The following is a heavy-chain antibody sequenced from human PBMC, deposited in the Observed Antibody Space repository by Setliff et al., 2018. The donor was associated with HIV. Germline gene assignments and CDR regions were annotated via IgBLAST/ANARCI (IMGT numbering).Heavy chain of an antibody. V-gene: IGHV4-34*01. CDR2: INHSGKT. J-gene: IGHJ5*02. CDR1: GGSSSGFY. CDR3: ARGFTIFGVGFSADPTGNWFDP. Sequence: PSETLSLTCAVYGGSSSGFYWSWIRQAPGKGLEWIGEINHSGKTNYNPSLKSRITLSVDTSENQFALKLASVTAADTAVYYCARGFTIFGVGFSADPTGNWFDPWGQGTLVTVSS. D-gene: IGHD3-3*01.